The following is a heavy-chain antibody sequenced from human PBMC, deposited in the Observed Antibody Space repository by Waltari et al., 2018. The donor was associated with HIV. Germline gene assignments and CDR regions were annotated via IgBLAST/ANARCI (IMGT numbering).Heavy chain of an antibody. CDR3: ARVFYDILTGFYYYYGMDV. D-gene: IGHD3-9*01. CDR1: GASISSYH. CDR2: IYYSGST. J-gene: IGHJ6*02. Sequence: QVQLQESGPGLAKPSETLSLPSTVPGASISSYHWSWLRQPPGKGLEWIGNIYYSGSTNYNPSRKSRVTISVDTSKNQFSLKLISVTAADTAVYYFARVFYDILTGFYYYYGMDVWGQGTTVTVSS. V-gene: IGHV4-59*01.